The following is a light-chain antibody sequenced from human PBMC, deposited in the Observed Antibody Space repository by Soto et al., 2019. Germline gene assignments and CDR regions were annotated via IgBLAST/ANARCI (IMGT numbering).Light chain of an antibody. Sequence: EIVLTQSPATLSLSPGDRATLSCRASQSVSIYLAWYQQKPGQAPRLLIYDASNRATGIPARFSGSGAGTDFTLTISSLEPEDFAVYYCQHRSNWPPTFGGGTKVEIK. J-gene: IGKJ4*01. V-gene: IGKV3-11*01. CDR2: DAS. CDR3: QHRSNWPPT. CDR1: QSVSIY.